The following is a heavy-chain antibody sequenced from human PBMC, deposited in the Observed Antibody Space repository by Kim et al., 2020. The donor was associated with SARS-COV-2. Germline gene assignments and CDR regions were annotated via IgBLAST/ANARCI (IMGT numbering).Heavy chain of an antibody. Sequence: GGSLRLSCAASGFTFSDYTMNWVRQAPGKGLEWVSSISRYSSYIYYADSVKGRFTISRDNAQNSLYLQMNSLRAEDTAVYYCARDRGSGSYMSYGSWGQGTLVTVSS. J-gene: IGHJ5*02. CDR1: GFTFSDYT. CDR3: ARDRGSGSYMSYGS. D-gene: IGHD3-10*01. CDR2: ISRYSSYI. V-gene: IGHV3-21*01.